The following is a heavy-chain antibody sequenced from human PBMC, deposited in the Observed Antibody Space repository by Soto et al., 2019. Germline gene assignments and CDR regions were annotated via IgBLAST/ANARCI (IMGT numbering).Heavy chain of an antibody. CDR3: ARHSYSSGWYLHWFDS. Sequence: PSETLSLTCAVYGGSFSGYYWSWIRQPPGKGLEWIGEINHSGSTNYNPSLKSRVTISVDTSKNQFSLKLSSVTAADTAVYYCARHSYSSGWYLHWFDSWGQGTLVTVS. CDR1: GGSFSGYY. J-gene: IGHJ5*01. V-gene: IGHV4-34*01. D-gene: IGHD6-19*01. CDR2: INHSGST.